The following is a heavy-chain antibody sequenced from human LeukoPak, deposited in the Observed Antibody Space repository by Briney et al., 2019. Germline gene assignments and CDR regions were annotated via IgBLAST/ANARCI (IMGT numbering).Heavy chain of an antibody. Sequence: SVKVSCKASGGTFSSYAISWVRQAPGQGLEWMGGIIPIFGTANYAQKFQGRVTITADKSTSTAYMELSSLRSEDTAVYYCARGPSGYSGYDFWSYWGQGTLVTVSS. CDR3: ARGPSGYSGYDFWSY. J-gene: IGHJ4*02. D-gene: IGHD5-12*01. V-gene: IGHV1-69*06. CDR2: IIPIFGTA. CDR1: GGTFSSYA.